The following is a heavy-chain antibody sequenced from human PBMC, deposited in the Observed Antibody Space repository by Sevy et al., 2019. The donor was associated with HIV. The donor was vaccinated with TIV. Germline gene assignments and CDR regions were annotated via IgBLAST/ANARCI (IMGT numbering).Heavy chain of an antibody. CDR1: GFTFSNYA. CDR3: AKGDIVVVVAALFDY. J-gene: IGHJ4*02. D-gene: IGHD2-15*01. V-gene: IGHV3-23*01. Sequence: GGSLRLSCAASGFTFSNYAMSWVRQAPGKGLEWVSGISGSGGSTYYTDSVKGRFTISRDNSKNTLHLQMNSLRAEDTGVYYCAKGDIVVVVAALFDYWGQGTLVTVSS. CDR2: ISGSGGST.